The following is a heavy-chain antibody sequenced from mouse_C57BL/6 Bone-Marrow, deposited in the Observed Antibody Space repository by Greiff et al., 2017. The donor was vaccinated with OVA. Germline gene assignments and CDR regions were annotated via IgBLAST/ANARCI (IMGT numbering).Heavy chain of an antibody. D-gene: IGHD2-5*01. J-gene: IGHJ4*01. CDR3: TTPYYSNYDAMDY. CDR1: GFNIKDDY. CDR2: IDPENGDT. V-gene: IGHV14-4*01. Sequence: VQLQQSGAELVRPGASVELSCTASGFNIKDDYMHWVKQRPEQGLEWIGWIDPENGDTEYASKFQGKATITADTSSNTAYLQLSSLTSEDTAVYYCTTPYYSNYDAMDYWGQGTSVTVSS.